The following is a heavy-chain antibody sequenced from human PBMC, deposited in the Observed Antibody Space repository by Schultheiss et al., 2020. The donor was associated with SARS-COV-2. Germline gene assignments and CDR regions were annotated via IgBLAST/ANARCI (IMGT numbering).Heavy chain of an antibody. CDR1: GGTFSSYA. D-gene: IGHD3-3*01. CDR3: ARALYYDKYYFDY. V-gene: IGHV1-69*13. Sequence: SVKVSCKASGGTFSSYAISWVRQAPAQGLEWMGGIIPIFGTANYAQKFQGRVTITADESTSTAYMELSSLRSEDTAVYYCARALYYDKYYFDYWGQGTLVTVSS. J-gene: IGHJ4*02. CDR2: IIPIFGTA.